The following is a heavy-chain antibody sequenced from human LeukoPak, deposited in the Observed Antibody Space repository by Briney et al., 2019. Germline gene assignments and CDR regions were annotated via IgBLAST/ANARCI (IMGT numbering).Heavy chain of an antibody. CDR1: GDSISSSY. J-gene: IGHJ3*02. D-gene: IGHD6-13*01. CDR3: ARSLRYSTFFDI. CDR2: IYYSGST. Sequence: SETLSLTCTVSGDSISSSYWSWIRQPPGKGLEWIGYIYYSGSTNYNPSLKSRVTISVDTSKNQFSLKLSSVTAADTAVYYCARSLRYSTFFDIWSQGTMVTVSS. V-gene: IGHV4-59*08.